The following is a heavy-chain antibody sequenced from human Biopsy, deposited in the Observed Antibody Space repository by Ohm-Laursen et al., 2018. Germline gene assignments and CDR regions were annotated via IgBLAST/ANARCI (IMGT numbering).Heavy chain of an antibody. Sequence: SLRLSCAASGFSVSSYDMNWVRQAPGKGLEWLSYISETSSHIYDADSVRGRFTVARDIAKNSLYLQMNSLRADDSAVYFCAREQPALSGGGSWFDSWGQGTLVIVSS. CDR3: AREQPALSGGGSWFDS. J-gene: IGHJ5*01. V-gene: IGHV3-21*01. D-gene: IGHD6-19*01. CDR2: ISETSSHI. CDR1: GFSVSSYD.